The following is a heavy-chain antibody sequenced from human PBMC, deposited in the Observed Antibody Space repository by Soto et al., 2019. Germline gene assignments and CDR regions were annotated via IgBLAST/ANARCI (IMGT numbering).Heavy chain of an antibody. CDR1: GFTFSSYG. CDR2: IWYDGSNK. D-gene: IGHD6-19*01. J-gene: IGHJ6*02. CDR3: ARSYSSGWYYYYYGMDV. V-gene: IGHV3-33*01. Sequence: GGSLRLSCAASGFTFSSYGMHWVRQAPGKGLEWVAVIWYDGSNKYYADSVKGRFTISRDNSKNTLYLQMNSLRAEDTAVYYCARSYSSGWYYYYYGMDVWGQGTTVTVSS.